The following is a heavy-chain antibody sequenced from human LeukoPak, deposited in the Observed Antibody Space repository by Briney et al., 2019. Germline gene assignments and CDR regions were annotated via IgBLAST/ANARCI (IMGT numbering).Heavy chain of an antibody. CDR1: GDSIKSDSYY. J-gene: IGHJ2*01. D-gene: IGHD3-22*01. V-gene: IGHV4-39*01. Sequence: TSGTLSLNCTVSGDSIKSDSYYWGWLRQPPGKGLEWIGTIYYSGSTYYNPSLKSRVTISVDTSKNQFSVKLSSVTAADTALYYCARHKEDFHDSSGPNFWYFDLWGRGTLVTVSS. CDR3: ARHKEDFHDSSGPNFWYFDL. CDR2: IYYSGST.